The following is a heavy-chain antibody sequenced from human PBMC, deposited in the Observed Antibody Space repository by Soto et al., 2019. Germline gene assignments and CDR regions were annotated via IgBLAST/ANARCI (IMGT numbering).Heavy chain of an antibody. Sequence: QVHLGQSGAEVRKPGASVKVSCKASGYSFTSYGISWVRQAPGQGLEWMGWISTDNGNTNYAHNLQGRGSMTIDPSTSTAYMELWSLGSDDTAVYYCARDVPDTSLFFYYYGMDVWVQGTTVTVSS. V-gene: IGHV1-18*01. CDR2: ISTDNGNT. D-gene: IGHD2-21*01. CDR1: GYSFTSYG. CDR3: ARDVPDTSLFFYYYGMDV. J-gene: IGHJ6*02.